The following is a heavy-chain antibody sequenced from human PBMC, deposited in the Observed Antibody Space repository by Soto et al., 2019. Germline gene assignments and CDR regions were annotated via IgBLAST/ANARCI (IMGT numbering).Heavy chain of an antibody. Sequence: KSSETLSLTCSVSDDSINSDKYYWGWIRQPPGKGLEWIGSIYYRGNAYYNPSLQTRVTISLDKSRSQFSLKLNSVTAADSAVYFCARLEGLATISYYFDLWGPGALVTVSS. CDR2: IYYRGNA. D-gene: IGHD3-9*01. V-gene: IGHV4-39*01. CDR3: ARLEGLATISYYFDL. CDR1: DDSINSDKYY. J-gene: IGHJ4*02.